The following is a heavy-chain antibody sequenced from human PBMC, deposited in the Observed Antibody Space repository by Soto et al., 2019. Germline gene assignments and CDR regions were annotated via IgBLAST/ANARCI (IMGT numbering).Heavy chain of an antibody. CDR1: GFNFSRFW. CDR3: ARDLSSCSSARCYSFYYGMDL. D-gene: IGHD2-2*01. Sequence: SGGSLRLSCTASGFNFSRFWTHWVRQVPGRGLVWVSHINSDGSRTSYADSVKGRFTISRDNAKNTLFLQMNSLRAEDTAVYYCARDLSSCSSARCYSFYYGMDLWGQGTTVTVSS. CDR2: INSDGSRT. V-gene: IGHV3-74*01. J-gene: IGHJ6*02.